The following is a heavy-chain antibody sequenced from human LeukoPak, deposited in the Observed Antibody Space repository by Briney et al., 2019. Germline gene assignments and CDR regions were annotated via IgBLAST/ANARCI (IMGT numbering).Heavy chain of an antibody. J-gene: IGHJ4*02. CDR1: GFTFSSYA. CDR3: ARWSNGYGIATYYFDF. Sequence: GSLRLSCAASGFTFSSYAMHWVRQAPGKGLEWVAVISYDGSNKYYADSVKGRFTISRDNSKNTLYLQMNSLRAEDTAVYYCARWSNGYGIATYYFDFWGQGTLVTVSS. CDR2: ISYDGSNK. V-gene: IGHV3-30*04. D-gene: IGHD3-22*01.